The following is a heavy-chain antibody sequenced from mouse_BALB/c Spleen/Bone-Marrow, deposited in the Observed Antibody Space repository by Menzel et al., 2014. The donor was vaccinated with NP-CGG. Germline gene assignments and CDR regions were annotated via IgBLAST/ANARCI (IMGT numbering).Heavy chain of an antibody. CDR1: GFDFSRYW. CDR2: INPDSSTI. CDR3: ARLGYYGSYAY. D-gene: IGHD1-1*01. Sequence: EVKLMESGGGLVQPGGSLKLSCAASGFDFSRYWMSWVRQAPGKGLEWIGEINPDSSTINYTPSLKDKFIISRDNAKNTLYLQMSKVRSEDTALYYCARLGYYGSYAYRGQGTLVTVSA. V-gene: IGHV4-1*02. J-gene: IGHJ3*01.